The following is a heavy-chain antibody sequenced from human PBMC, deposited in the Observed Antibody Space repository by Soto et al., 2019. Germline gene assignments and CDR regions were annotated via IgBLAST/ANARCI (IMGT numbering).Heavy chain of an antibody. CDR3: ARNLYNTGSFDH. Sequence: QVQLVQSGAEAKKPGASVKVSCKASGYTFTNYDINWVRQATGQGLEWVGWMTPISGDTGYAQNFQGRVTMTRDTPRSTAYVELSSLSSEDTAVYYCARNLYNTGSFDHWGQGTLVTVSS. D-gene: IGHD3-10*01. CDR1: GYTFTNYD. J-gene: IGHJ4*02. CDR2: MTPISGDT. V-gene: IGHV1-8*02.